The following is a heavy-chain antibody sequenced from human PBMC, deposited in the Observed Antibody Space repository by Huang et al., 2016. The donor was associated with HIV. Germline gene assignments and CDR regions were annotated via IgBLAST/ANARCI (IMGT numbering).Heavy chain of an antibody. CDR1: GYTFTNYD. Sequence: QVHLVQSGAEVKKPGASVKVSCKASGYTFTNYDINWVRQAQGRGLEWMGWRNPNTGNTGFAQSCQRRVTMTRKTSITTAYMERTGLTSEDTAVYYCARSAYGDHDYWGLGTLVIVSS. CDR3: ARSAYGDHDY. V-gene: IGHV1-8*02. J-gene: IGHJ4*02. D-gene: IGHD4-17*01. CDR2: RNPNTGNT.